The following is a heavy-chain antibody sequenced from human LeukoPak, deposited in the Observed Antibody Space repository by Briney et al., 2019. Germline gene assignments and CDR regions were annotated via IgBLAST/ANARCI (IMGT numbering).Heavy chain of an antibody. Sequence: GGSLRLSCAASGFTFSSYSMNWVRQAPGKGLEWVSYISSSSSTIYYADSVKGRFTISRDNAKNSLYLQMNSLRAEDTAVYYCAREEDYSVDYWGQGTLVTVSS. V-gene: IGHV3-48*01. CDR2: ISSSSSTI. CDR1: GFTFSSYS. J-gene: IGHJ4*02. D-gene: IGHD4-11*01. CDR3: AREEDYSVDY.